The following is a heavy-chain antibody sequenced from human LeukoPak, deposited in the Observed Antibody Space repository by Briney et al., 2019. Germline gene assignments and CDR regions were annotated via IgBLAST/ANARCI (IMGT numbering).Heavy chain of an antibody. CDR3: ALNYYDSSGYYLSYFDY. V-gene: IGHV1-2*02. Sequence: ASVKVSCKASGYTFTGYYMHWVRQAPGQGLEWMGWINPNSGGTNYAQKFQGRVTMTRDTSISTAYMELSRLRSDDTAVYYCALNYYDSSGYYLSYFDYWGQGTLVTVSS. CDR1: GYTFTGYY. CDR2: INPNSGGT. J-gene: IGHJ4*02. D-gene: IGHD3-22*01.